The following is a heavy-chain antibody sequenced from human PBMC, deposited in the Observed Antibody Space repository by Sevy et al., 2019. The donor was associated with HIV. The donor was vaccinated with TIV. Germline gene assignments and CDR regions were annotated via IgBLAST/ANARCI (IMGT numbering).Heavy chain of an antibody. Sequence: GGSLRLSCAASGITFSSHAMHWVRQAPGKGLEWVTIISYDGSNKYYADSVKGRFTISRDNSKNTLYLQMNSLRAEDTAVYYCARADYGDYSGDFDYWGQGTLVTVSS. V-gene: IGHV3-30-3*01. CDR2: ISYDGSNK. CDR3: ARADYGDYSGDFDY. CDR1: GITFSSHA. D-gene: IGHD4-17*01. J-gene: IGHJ4*02.